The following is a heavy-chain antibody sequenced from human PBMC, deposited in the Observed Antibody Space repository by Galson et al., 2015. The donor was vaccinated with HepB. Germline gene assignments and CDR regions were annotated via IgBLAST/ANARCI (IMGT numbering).Heavy chain of an antibody. CDR1: GFTVSSNY. D-gene: IGHD2-2*01. Sequence: SLRLSCAASGFTVSSNYMSWVRRAPGKGLEWVSVIYSGGSTYYADSVKGRFTISRDNSKNTLYLQMNSLRAEDTAVYYCASPGYCSSTSCYAGYYYYGMDVWGQGTTVTVSS. CDR3: ASPGYCSSTSCYAGYYYYGMDV. CDR2: IYSGGST. J-gene: IGHJ6*02. V-gene: IGHV3-66*02.